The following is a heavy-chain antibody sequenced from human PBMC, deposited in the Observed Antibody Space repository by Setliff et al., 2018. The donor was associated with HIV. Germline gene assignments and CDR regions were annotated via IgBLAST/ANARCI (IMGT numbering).Heavy chain of an antibody. Sequence: SETLSLTCAVSGGSISNNYWWSWVRQPAGKGLEWIGHIYTSGSTNYNPSLKSRVTISVDTSKNQFSLKLSSVTAADTAVYYCARAPGAYYYDSSGYPIGIRFDYWGQGTLVTVSS. V-gene: IGHV4-61*09. CDR1: GGSISNNYW. D-gene: IGHD3-22*01. CDR2: IYTSGST. CDR3: ARAPGAYYYDSSGYPIGIRFDY. J-gene: IGHJ4*02.